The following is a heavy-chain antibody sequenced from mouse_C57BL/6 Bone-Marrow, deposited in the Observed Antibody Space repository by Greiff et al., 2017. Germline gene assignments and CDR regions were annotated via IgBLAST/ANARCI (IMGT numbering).Heavy chain of an antibody. J-gene: IGHJ1*03. CDR1: GYTFTSYG. CDR2: IYPRSGNT. V-gene: IGHV1-81*01. CDR3: ARDIVTTYFDV. Sequence: QVHVKQSGAELARPGASVKLSCKASGYTFTSYGISWVKQRTGQGLEWIGEIYPRSGNTYYNEKFKGKATLTADKSSSTAYMELRSLTSEDSAVYFCARDIVTTYFDVWGTGTTVTVSS. D-gene: IGHD2-5*01.